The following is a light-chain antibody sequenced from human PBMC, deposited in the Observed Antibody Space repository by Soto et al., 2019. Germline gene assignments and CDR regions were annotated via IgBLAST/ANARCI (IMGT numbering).Light chain of an antibody. Sequence: DIQMTQSPSSLSASVGDRVTITCQASQDISNYLNWYQQKPGKAPKLLIYDASYLETGVPSRFSGSGSGTDFTLTISSLHPEDIATYYCQHYDNLPLTFGPGTKVDIK. CDR3: QHYDNLPLT. J-gene: IGKJ3*01. V-gene: IGKV1-33*01. CDR2: DAS. CDR1: QDISNY.